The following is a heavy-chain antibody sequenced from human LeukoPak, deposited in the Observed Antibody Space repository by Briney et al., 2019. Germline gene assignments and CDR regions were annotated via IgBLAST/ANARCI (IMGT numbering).Heavy chain of an antibody. CDR2: IYRSSNGETT. D-gene: IGHD6-19*01. J-gene: IGHJ4*02. V-gene: IGHV3-15*01. Sequence: GGSLRLSCAASGITFSNAWMTWVRQAPGKGLEWVGRIYRSSNGETTDYGAPVKGRFTISRDDSKNTLYLQMNSLKTEDTAVYYCTTYSSGSCPFWGQGTLVTVSS. CDR1: GITFSNAW. CDR3: TTYSSGSCPF.